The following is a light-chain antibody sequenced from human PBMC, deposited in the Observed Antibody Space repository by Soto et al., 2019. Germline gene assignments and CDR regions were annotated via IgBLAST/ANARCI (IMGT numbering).Light chain of an antibody. CDR2: KAS. Sequence: DIQMTQSPSTLSGSVGDRVTITRRASQTISSWLAWYQQKPGKAPKLLIYKASTLKSGVPSRFSGSGSGTEFTLTISSLQPDDFATYYCQHYNRYSATFGQGTKVDIK. CDR1: QTISSW. CDR3: QHYNRYSAT. V-gene: IGKV1-5*03. J-gene: IGKJ1*01.